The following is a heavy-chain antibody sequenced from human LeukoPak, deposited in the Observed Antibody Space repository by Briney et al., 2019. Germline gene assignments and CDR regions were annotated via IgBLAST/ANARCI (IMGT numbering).Heavy chain of an antibody. CDR2: INPNSGGT. J-gene: IGHJ5*02. CDR3: ARDVPHNWFDT. CDR1: GYTFTGYY. V-gene: IGHV1-2*02. Sequence: AASVKVSCKASGYTFTGYYMHWVRQAPGQGLEWMGWINPNSGGTNYAQKFQGRVTMTRDTSISTAYMELNSLRAEDTAVYYCARDVPHNWFDTWGQGTLVTVSS.